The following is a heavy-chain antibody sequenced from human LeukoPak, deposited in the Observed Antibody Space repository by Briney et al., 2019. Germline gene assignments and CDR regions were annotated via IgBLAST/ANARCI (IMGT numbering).Heavy chain of an antibody. D-gene: IGHD3-10*01. J-gene: IGHJ6*02. CDR3: ARDLTYYYGSGRESITWGGMDV. CDR2: VSGCNSNT. CDR1: GYTFTSYG. V-gene: IGHV1-18*01. Sequence: ASVKVSCKASGYTFTSYGIIWVRQAPRQGLECMGRVSGCNSNTKNAQKFQGRVTLTTDTSTSTAYMELRSLRSDDTAVYYCARDLTYYYGSGRESITWGGMDVWGQGTTVTVSS.